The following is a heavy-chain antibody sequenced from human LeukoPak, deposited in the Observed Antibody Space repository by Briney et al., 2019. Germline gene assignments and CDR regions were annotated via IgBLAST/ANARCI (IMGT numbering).Heavy chain of an antibody. V-gene: IGHV4-59*01. D-gene: IGHD3-10*01. Sequence: SETLSLTCTVSGGSISSYYWSWIRQPPGKGLEWIGYIYYSGSTNYNPSLKSRVTISVDTSKNQFSLKLSSVTAADTAVYYCASITMVRGVIDWGQRTLVTVSS. CDR1: GGSISSYY. J-gene: IGHJ4*02. CDR2: IYYSGST. CDR3: ASITMVRGVID.